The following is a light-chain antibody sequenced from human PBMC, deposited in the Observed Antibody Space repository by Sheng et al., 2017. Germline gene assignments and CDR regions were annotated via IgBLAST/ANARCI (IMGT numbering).Light chain of an antibody. CDR2: EAS. CDR1: QDIDNH. CDR3: QQYSSSPFT. J-gene: IGKJ3*01. V-gene: IGKV1-33*01. Sequence: DIQMTQSPTSLSASEGDRVTITCQASQDIDNHLNWYQQKPGKAPKLLIYEASNLGTGVPSRFSGSGSGTDFTLTISSLQPEDFATYYCQQYSSSPFTFGPGTKVDL.